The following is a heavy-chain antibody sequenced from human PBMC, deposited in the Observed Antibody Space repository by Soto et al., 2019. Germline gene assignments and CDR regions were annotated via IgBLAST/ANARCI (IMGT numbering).Heavy chain of an antibody. CDR2: IYPGDSDT. Sequence: PGESLKISCKGSEYSFSTYWIAWVRQMPGKGLEWMGIIYPGDSDTRYSPSFQGQVTISADKSSSTAHLQWSSLKASDTAMYYCARQIGQYDSWSNKYYYYGLDVWGQGTTVTVSS. V-gene: IGHV5-51*01. CDR3: ARQIGQYDSWSNKYYYYGLDV. D-gene: IGHD3-3*01. J-gene: IGHJ6*02. CDR1: EYSFSTYW.